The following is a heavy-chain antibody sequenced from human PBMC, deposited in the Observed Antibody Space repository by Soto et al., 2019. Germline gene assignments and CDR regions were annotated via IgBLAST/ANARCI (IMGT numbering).Heavy chain of an antibody. V-gene: IGHV4-34*01. CDR3: ARMVWDYDFWSDDLYYYYMDV. D-gene: IGHD3-3*01. CDR1: GGSFSGYY. CDR2: INHSGST. Sequence: PSETLSLTCAVYGGSFSGYYWSWIRQPPGKGLEWIGEINHSGSTNYNPSLKSRVTISVDTSKNQFSLKLSSVTAADTAVYYCARMVWDYDFWSDDLYYYYMDVWGKGTTVTVSS. J-gene: IGHJ6*03.